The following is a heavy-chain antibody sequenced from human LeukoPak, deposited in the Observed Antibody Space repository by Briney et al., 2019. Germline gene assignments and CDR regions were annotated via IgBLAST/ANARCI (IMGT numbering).Heavy chain of an antibody. J-gene: IGHJ6*03. Sequence: SQTPLLPCVISGDHFSSDNSAWNLRRQSPTGGLEWLGRKYYRSQWYSHYRDPVKSRISINADTSQNEFSLHLSSVTPDDSALYFCARSPYPTRPHRLFFYYFDVWGKGTAVTVSS. CDR1: GDHFSSDNSA. CDR3: ARSPYPTRPHRLFFYYFDV. CDR2: KYYRSQWYS. D-gene: IGHD1-14*01. V-gene: IGHV6-1*01.